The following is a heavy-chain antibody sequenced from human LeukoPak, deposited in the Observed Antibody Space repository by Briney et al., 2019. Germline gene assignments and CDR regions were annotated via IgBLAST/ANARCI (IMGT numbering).Heavy chain of an antibody. V-gene: IGHV3-7*01. J-gene: IGHJ6*02. CDR3: ARGEFAWIQGSYGMNV. Sequence: GGSLRLPCAASGFTFSSYWMSWVRQAPGKGPEWVANIKQDGSDKYYVDSVKGRFTISRDNAKNALYLQVNSLRPEDTAVYYCARGEFAWIQGSYGMNVWDQGTTVTVSS. CDR1: GFTFSSYW. CDR2: IKQDGSDK. D-gene: IGHD5-18*01.